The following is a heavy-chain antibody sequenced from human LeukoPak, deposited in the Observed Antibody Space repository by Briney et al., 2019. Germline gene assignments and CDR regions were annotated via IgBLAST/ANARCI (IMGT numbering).Heavy chain of an antibody. CDR2: ISYDGSNK. D-gene: IGHD3-22*01. Sequence: PGGSLRLSCAASGFTFSSYAMHWVRQAPGKGLEWVAVISYDGSNKYYADSVKGRFTISRDNSKNTLYLQMNSLKIEDTAVYYCAKDSDSSYYFDYWGQGTLVTVSS. CDR1: GFTFSSYA. CDR3: AKDSDSSYYFDY. J-gene: IGHJ4*02. V-gene: IGHV3-30-3*01.